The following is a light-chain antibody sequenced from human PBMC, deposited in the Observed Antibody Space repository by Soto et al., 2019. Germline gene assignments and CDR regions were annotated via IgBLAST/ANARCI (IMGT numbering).Light chain of an antibody. CDR2: EVS. CDR3: SSYTSRSTLV. CDR1: SSDVGGYNY. Sequence: QSALTQPASVSGSPGQSITISCTGTSSDVGGYNYVSWYQQHPGKAPKPIIYEVSNRPSGVSNRFSGSKSGNTASLTISGLQTEDEADYYCSSYTSRSTLVFGGGTKLTVL. J-gene: IGLJ2*01. V-gene: IGLV2-14*01.